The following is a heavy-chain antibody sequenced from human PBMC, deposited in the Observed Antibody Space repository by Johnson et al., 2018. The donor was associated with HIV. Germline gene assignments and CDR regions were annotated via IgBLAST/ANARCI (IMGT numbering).Heavy chain of an antibody. CDR1: GFTFSSYA. CDR3: ARDPFRYAFDM. Sequence: MLLVESGGGVVQPGRSLRLSCAASGFTFSSYAMSWVRQAPGKGLEWVSAISGSGGSTYYADSVKGRFTISRDNSKNTLYLQMNSLRAEDTAVYYCARDPFRYAFDMLGQGTMVTVSS. J-gene: IGHJ3*02. CDR2: ISGSGGST. V-gene: IGHV3-23*04.